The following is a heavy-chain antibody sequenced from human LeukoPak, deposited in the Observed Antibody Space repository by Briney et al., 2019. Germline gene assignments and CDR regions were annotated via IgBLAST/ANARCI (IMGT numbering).Heavy chain of an antibody. V-gene: IGHV4-4*07. D-gene: IGHD3-10*02. J-gene: IGHJ4*02. CDR2: IHTSGSK. CDR1: CGSIRSFF. Sequence: PSGTLSPPRTLFCGSIRSFFWRGVREPARKGLEWIGRIHTSGSKNYNPSLKSRVTMAVDTSKTQFSLKLSSVTAADTAVYYCVFGSNLDYWGQGTLVTVSS. CDR3: VFGSNLDY.